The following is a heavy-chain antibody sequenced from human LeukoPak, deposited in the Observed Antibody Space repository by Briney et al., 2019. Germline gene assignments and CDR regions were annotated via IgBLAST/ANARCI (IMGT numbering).Heavy chain of an antibody. CDR2: ICHSGST. CDR3: ARSARPRGEFDY. V-gene: IGHV4-38-2*01. Sequence: SETLSLTCAVSSYSISNDYYWGWFRQPPGKGLEWIGSICHSGSTYYNPSLKSRVTISVDTSKNQFSLKVTSVTAADTAMYYCARSARPRGEFDYWGQGTLVTVSS. D-gene: IGHD3-10*01. CDR1: SYSISNDYY. J-gene: IGHJ4*02.